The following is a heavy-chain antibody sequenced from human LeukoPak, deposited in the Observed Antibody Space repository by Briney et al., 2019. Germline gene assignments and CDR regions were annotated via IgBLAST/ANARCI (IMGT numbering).Heavy chain of an antibody. J-gene: IGHJ6*02. Sequence: PGGSLRLSCAASGFTFSSYEMNWVRQAPGKGLEWVSYISSSGSTIYYADSVKGRFTISRDNAKNSLYLQMNSLRAEDTAVYYCARDRDSSGYYYYGMDVWGQGTTVTVSS. CDR1: GFTFSSYE. CDR3: ARDRDSSGYYYYGMDV. CDR2: ISSSGSTI. D-gene: IGHD6-19*01. V-gene: IGHV3-48*03.